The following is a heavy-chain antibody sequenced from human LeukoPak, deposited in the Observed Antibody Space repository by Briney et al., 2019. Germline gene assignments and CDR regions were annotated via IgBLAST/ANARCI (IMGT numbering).Heavy chain of an antibody. CDR1: GFTFSTYW. CDR3: AKDVQWLANAFDI. D-gene: IGHD6-19*01. J-gene: IGHJ3*02. Sequence: GGSLRLSCEASGFTFSTYWMTWVRQAPGKGPEWVSGIGDSGVSTFYADSVKGRFAISRDNSKNTLYLRMNSLRVEDTAVYYCAKDVQWLANAFDIWGPGTMVTVSS. V-gene: IGHV3-23*01. CDR2: IGDSGVST.